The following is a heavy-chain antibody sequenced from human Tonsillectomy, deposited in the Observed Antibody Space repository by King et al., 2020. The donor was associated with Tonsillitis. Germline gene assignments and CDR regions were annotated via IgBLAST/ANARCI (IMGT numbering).Heavy chain of an antibody. Sequence: VQLVQSGAEVKKPGASVKVSCKVTGDSLSDLSIHWVRQAPGKGLEWMGGFDPEAGKPGETVYAQNFQGRVTMTADTSKDTAYMELTSLRFEDSAMYYCTTDRDNMCGFDVWGLGTMVTVSS. J-gene: IGHJ3*01. CDR1: GDSLSDLS. CDR2: FDPEAGKPGET. V-gene: IGHV1-24*01. D-gene: IGHD1-1*01. CDR3: TTDRDNMCGFDV.